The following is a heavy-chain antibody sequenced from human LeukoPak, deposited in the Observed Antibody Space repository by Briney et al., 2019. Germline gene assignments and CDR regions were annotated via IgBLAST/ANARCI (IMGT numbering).Heavy chain of an antibody. CDR1: GGSISGYY. Sequence: SETLSLTCTVSGGSISGYYWSWIRQPPGKGLEWIGYIYSSGSTNYNPPLKSRVTMSLDTSENHFSLRLSSVTAADTAIYYCARQAYCSSTRCNPFDHWGQGALVTVSS. CDR2: IYSSGST. V-gene: IGHV4-59*08. CDR3: ARQAYCSSTRCNPFDH. D-gene: IGHD2-2*01. J-gene: IGHJ4*02.